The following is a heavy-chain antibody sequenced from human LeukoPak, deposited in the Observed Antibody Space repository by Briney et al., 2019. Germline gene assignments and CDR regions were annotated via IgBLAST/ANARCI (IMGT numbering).Heavy chain of an antibody. Sequence: PSETLSLTCAVYGGSLSGYSWTWIRQPQGKGLEGIGEINKRGGTNYNPSLRIRVTISVATSKNQFSLKLSSVTAADTAVYFCARIGYSYVINDWSRTGLGAYPTKYYYHMDVWGKGTTVTVSS. D-gene: IGHD5-18*01. CDR3: ARIGYSYVINDWSRTGLGAYPTKYYYHMDV. CDR2: INKRGGT. CDR1: GGSLSGYS. V-gene: IGHV4-34*01. J-gene: IGHJ6*03.